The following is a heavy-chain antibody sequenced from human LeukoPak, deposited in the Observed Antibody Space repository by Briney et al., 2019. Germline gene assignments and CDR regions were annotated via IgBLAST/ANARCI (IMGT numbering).Heavy chain of an antibody. CDR3: GRAMYSSSWYPGGLDY. Sequence: SETLSLTCTVSGGSISGYYWSWIRQPPGKGLEWIGYIYYSGSTNYNPSLKSRVTISVDTSKNQFSLKLSSVTAADTAVYYCGRAMYSSSWYPGGLDYWGQGTLVTVSS. J-gene: IGHJ4*02. V-gene: IGHV4-59*01. D-gene: IGHD6-13*01. CDR1: GGSISGYY. CDR2: IYYSGST.